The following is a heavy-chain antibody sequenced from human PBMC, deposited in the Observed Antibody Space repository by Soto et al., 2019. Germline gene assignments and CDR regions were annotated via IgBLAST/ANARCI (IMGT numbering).Heavy chain of an antibody. CDR2: ISGNTGNT. D-gene: IGHD5-18*01. J-gene: IGHJ5*02. Sequence: QVPLVQSGVEVKKPGASVKVSCKASGYTFTSYGLSWVRQAPGQGLEWMGWISGNTGNTHYAQKFQGRVTMTTDTSTRTAYMELRSLRSDDTAVYYCARNPQIWSTNWSDPWGEGTLVKVSS. V-gene: IGHV1-18*04. CDR3: ARNPQIWSTNWSDP. CDR1: GYTFTSYG.